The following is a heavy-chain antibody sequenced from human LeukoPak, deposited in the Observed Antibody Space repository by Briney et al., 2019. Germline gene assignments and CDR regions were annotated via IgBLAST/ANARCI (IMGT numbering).Heavy chain of an antibody. CDR3: ASTYGSGPSWFDP. D-gene: IGHD3-10*01. J-gene: IGHJ5*02. CDR2: INHSGST. CDR1: GGSFSGYY. V-gene: IGHV4-34*01. Sequence: SETLSLTCAVYGGSFSGYYWSWIRQPPGKGLEWIGEINHSGSTNYNPSLKSRVTISVDTSKNQFSLKLSSVTAADTAVYYCASTYGSGPSWFDPWGQGTLVTVSS.